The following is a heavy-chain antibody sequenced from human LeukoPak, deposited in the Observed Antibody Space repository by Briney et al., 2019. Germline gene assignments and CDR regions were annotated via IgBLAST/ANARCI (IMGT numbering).Heavy chain of an antibody. V-gene: IGHV4-39*07. CDR1: GGSISRSSYY. CDR3: ARDIRSGSYSDF. Sequence: PSETLSLTCTVSGGSISRSSYYRGWIRQSPGRGLEWIGSIYYSGSADYNPSLKSRVTLSVDTSKNQFSLKVSSVTAADTAVYYCARDIRSGSYSDFWGQGTLVTVSS. J-gene: IGHJ4*02. CDR2: IYYSGSA. D-gene: IGHD1-26*01.